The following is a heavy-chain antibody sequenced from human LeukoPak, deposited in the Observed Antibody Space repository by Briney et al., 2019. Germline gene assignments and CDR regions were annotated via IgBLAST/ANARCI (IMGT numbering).Heavy chain of an antibody. CDR2: IHTGGNT. CDR3: ARTYYYDSGAYYPFDY. Sequence: GGSLRLSCEASGFTVSSNYMSWVRQAPGKGLEWVSVIHTGGNTIYADSVKGRSIISRDNSKNTVYLQMSSLRAEDTAVYYCARTYYYDSGAYYPFDYWGQGTLVTVSS. J-gene: IGHJ4*02. V-gene: IGHV3-53*01. CDR1: GFTVSSNY. D-gene: IGHD3-22*01.